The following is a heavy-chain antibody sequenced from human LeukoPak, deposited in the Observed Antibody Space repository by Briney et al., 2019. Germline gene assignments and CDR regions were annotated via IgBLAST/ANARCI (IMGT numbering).Heavy chain of an antibody. CDR3: ARIGGAHNFDY. D-gene: IGHD3-16*01. J-gene: IGHJ4*02. CDR1: GYTFTAYY. V-gene: IGHV1-2*06. CDR2: INPNTGGT. Sequence: ASVKVSCRASGYTFTAYYMHWVRQAPGQGLEWMGRINPNTGGTNYAQKFQGRVTMTGDTSISTAYMELSRLTSDDTAVYYCARIGGAHNFDYWGQGTLVTVSS.